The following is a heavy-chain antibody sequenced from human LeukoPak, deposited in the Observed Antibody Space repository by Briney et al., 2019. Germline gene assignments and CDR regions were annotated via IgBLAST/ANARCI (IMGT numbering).Heavy chain of an antibody. Sequence: GGSLRLSCAASGFTFSSYAMHWVRQAPGKGLEWVAVISYDGSNKYYAGSVKGRFTISRDNSKNTLYLQMNSLRVEDTAFYYCARGDGGYYYGMDVWGQGTTVTVSS. J-gene: IGHJ6*02. CDR3: ARGDGGYYYGMDV. CDR1: GFTFSSYA. CDR2: ISYDGSNK. V-gene: IGHV3-30-3*01. D-gene: IGHD3-3*01.